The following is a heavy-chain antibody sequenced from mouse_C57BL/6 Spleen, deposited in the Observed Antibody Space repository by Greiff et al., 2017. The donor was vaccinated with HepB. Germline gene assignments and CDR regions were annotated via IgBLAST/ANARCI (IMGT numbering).Heavy chain of an antibody. J-gene: IGHJ2*01. V-gene: IGHV1-64*01. Sequence: VQLQQPGAELVKPGASVKLSCTASGYTFTSYWMHWVKQRPGQGLEWIGMIHPNSGSTNYNEKFKSKATLTVDTSSSTAYMQLSSLTSEDYAVYYGARCGKYYFDDWGQGTTLTVSS. CDR3: ARCGKYYFDD. CDR1: GYTFTSYW. D-gene: IGHD1-1*02. CDR2: IHPNSGST.